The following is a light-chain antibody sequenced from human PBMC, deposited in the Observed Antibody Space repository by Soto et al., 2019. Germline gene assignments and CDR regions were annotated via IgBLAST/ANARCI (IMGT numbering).Light chain of an antibody. V-gene: IGKV1-39*01. CDR3: QQSYSTPRT. J-gene: IGKJ1*01. CDR2: AAS. Sequence: DIQMTQSPSSLSASVGDRVTITCRASQSISSDLNWYQQKPGKAPKLLIYAASSLQSGVPSRFSGSGSGTYFTLTISSLQPEDFATYYCQQSYSTPRTFGQGTKVEIK. CDR1: QSISSD.